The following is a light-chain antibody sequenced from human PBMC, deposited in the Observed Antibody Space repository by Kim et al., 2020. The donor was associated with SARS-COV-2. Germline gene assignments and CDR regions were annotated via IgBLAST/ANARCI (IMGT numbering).Light chain of an antibody. CDR1: SSDVGAYNF. J-gene: IGLJ3*02. V-gene: IGLV2-11*01. CDR2: DVS. Sequence: QSALTQPRSVSGSPGQSVTISCTGTSSDVGAYNFVSWYQQHPGKAPKLMISDVSKRPSGVPDRFSGSKSGNTASLTISGLQADDEADYYCCSCAGSLHWLFGGGTKVTVL. CDR3: CSCAGSLHWL.